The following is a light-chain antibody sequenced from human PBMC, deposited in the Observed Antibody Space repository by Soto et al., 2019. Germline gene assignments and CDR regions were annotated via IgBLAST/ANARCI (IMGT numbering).Light chain of an antibody. J-gene: IGLJ2*01. CDR2: SNS. Sequence: QSVLTQPPSASGTPGQRVTISCSGSSSNIGSNSVYWYQQLPGTAPKLLIYSNSQRPSGVPDRFSGSKSGTSASLAISGLRSEDEADYYCAAWDDSLSGLVFGGGTKVTVL. CDR3: AAWDDSLSGLV. V-gene: IGLV1-47*02. CDR1: SSNIGSNS.